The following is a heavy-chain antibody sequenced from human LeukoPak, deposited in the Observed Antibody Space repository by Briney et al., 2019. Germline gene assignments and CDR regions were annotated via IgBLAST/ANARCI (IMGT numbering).Heavy chain of an antibody. V-gene: IGHV3-23*01. CDR3: ASGPQKYYYDSSGQTPNDY. D-gene: IGHD3-22*01. CDR1: GFTFSSYA. J-gene: IGHJ4*02. CDR2: ISGSGGST. Sequence: GGSLRLSCAASGFTFSSYAMSWVRQAPGKGLEWVSAISGSGGSTYYADSVKGRFTISRDNAKNSLYLQMNSLRAEDTAVYYCASGPQKYYYDSSGQTPNDYWGQGTLVTVSS.